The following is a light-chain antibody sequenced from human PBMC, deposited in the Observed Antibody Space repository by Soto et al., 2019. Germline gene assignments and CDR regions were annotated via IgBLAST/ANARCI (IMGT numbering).Light chain of an antibody. J-gene: IGLJ2*01. CDR1: RGHSSYA. V-gene: IGLV4-69*01. CDR3: QTWGTGIVV. Sequence: QPVLTQSPSASASLGASVKLTCTLSRGHSSYAIAWHQQQPEKGPRYLMKLNSDGSHSKGDGIPDRFSGSSSGAERYLTISSLQYEDAADYYCQTWGTGIVVFGGGTKLTVL. CDR2: LNSDGSH.